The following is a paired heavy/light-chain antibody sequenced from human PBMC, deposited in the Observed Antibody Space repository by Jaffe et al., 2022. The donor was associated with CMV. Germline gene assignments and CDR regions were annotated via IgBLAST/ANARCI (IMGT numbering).Heavy chain of an antibody. D-gene: IGHD2-21*02. V-gene: IGHV3-48*03. J-gene: IGHJ4*02. Sequence: EVQLVESGGGLVQPGGSLRVSCAASGLSFSTYEMNWVRQAPGKGLEWVSSISSFGGTIFYADSVKGRFTISRDNARNSLYLRMDSLRAEDTAVYYCASLCGPDCPTPNKSFDYWGQGTLVTVSS. CDR1: GLSFSTYE. CDR3: ASLCGPDCPTPNKSFDY. CDR2: ISSFGGTI.
Light chain of an antibody. Sequence: DIVMTQSPDSLAVSLGERATINCKSSQNILYSSNKKNYLSWYQQKPGQPPKLLIYWASTRESGVPDRFSGSGSGTDFTLTISSLQAEDVAVYYCQQYHSVPRTFGQGTKVEIK. CDR3: QQYHSVPRT. J-gene: IGKJ1*01. CDR2: WAS. V-gene: IGKV4-1*01. CDR1: QNILYSSNKKNY.